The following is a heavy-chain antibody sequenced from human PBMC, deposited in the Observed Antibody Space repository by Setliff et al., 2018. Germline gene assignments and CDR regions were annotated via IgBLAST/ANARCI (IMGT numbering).Heavy chain of an antibody. CDR1: GFIFSNYY. CDR3: AGCGYGQYYAMDV. CDR2: IYTGGST. D-gene: IGHD5-12*01. Sequence: GGSLRLSCATSGFIFSNYYMTWVGQAPGKGLEWVSVIYTGGSTYYADSVKGRFTISRDDSNNTLYLQMTSLRAEDTAVYYCAGCGYGQYYAMDVWGQGTTVTVS. V-gene: IGHV3-66*01. J-gene: IGHJ6*02.